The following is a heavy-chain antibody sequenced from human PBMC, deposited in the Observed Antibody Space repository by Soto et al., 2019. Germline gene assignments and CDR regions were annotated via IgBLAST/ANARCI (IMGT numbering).Heavy chain of an antibody. V-gene: IGHV2-5*01. CDR3: AHLNPRGYYSDY. Sequence: QITLKEPGPTLVKPTQALTLTCTFSGFSLSTSQVGVGWIHQPPGKALEWLAHSYWNDDKYYRLSLKSRLTIRTDTSKSQVVLTMTNMDPVDKATDYCAHLNPRGYYSDYWGQGALVPVSS. CDR1: GFSLSTSQVG. J-gene: IGHJ4*02. CDR2: SYWNDDK.